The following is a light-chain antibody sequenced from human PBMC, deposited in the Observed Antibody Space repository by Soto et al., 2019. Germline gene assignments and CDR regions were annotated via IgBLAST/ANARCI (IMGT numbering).Light chain of an antibody. CDR1: SSNIGSNY. J-gene: IGLJ2*01. CDR2: RNN. Sequence: QSVLTQPPSASGTPGQRVTISCSGSSSNIGSNYVFWYQHLPGTAPKLLIYRNNQRPSGVPDRFSGSKSGTSASLAISGLRSEDETDCYCATWDDSLSGVVFGGGTKLTVL. V-gene: IGLV1-47*01. CDR3: ATWDDSLSGVV.